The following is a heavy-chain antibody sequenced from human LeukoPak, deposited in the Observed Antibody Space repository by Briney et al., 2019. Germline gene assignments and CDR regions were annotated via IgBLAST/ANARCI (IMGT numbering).Heavy chain of an antibody. J-gene: IGHJ5*02. V-gene: IGHV1-2*04. Sequence: ASVKVSCKASGYTFTGYYMHWVRQAPGQGLEWMRWINPNSGGTNYAQKFQGWVTMTRDTSISTAYMELSRLRSDDTAVYYCARGQDIVVVPAATNWFDPWGQGTLVTVSS. CDR3: ARGQDIVVVPAATNWFDP. CDR1: GYTFTGYY. D-gene: IGHD2-2*01. CDR2: INPNSGGT.